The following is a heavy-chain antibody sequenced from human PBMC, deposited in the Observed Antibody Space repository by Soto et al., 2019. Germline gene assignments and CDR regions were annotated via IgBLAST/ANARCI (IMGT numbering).Heavy chain of an antibody. V-gene: IGHV4-30-2*03. J-gene: IGHJ5*02. CDR3: ARGPGITMVRGVIIRPRWFDP. CDR1: GGSISSGGYS. CDR2: IYISGNT. D-gene: IGHD3-10*01. Sequence: SETLSLTCAVSGGSISSGGYSWSWIRQPLGKGLEWIGNIYISGNTYYNPSLKSRVTISVDTSKNQFSLKLNSVTAADTAVYYCARGPGITMVRGVIIRPRWFDPWGQGTLVTVSS.